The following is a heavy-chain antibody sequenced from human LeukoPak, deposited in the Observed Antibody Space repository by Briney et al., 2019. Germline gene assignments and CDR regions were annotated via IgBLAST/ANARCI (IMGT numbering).Heavy chain of an antibody. V-gene: IGHV3-48*03. D-gene: IGHD6-13*01. Sequence: GGSLRLSCAASGFTFSSYEMNWVRQAPGKGLEWVSYISSSGSTIYYADSVKGRFTISRDNAENSLYLQMNSLRAEDTAVYYCARDRQQLDGSVDYYYYMDVWGKGTTVTVSS. CDR1: GFTFSSYE. J-gene: IGHJ6*03. CDR2: ISSSGSTI. CDR3: ARDRQQLDGSVDYYYYMDV.